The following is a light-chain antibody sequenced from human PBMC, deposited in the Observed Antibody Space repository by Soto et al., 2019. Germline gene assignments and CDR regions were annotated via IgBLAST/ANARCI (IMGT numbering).Light chain of an antibody. CDR1: QSVSSN. Sequence: EIVITNYPAAISISPGERANLSCRASQSVSSNLAWYQQKPGQAPRLLIYGASTRATGIPTRFSGSGSETEFTLTIRGLQSEDFAVYSCQQYNNWPRTLSQGVKVDIK. J-gene: IGKJ1*01. V-gene: IGKV3-15*01. CDR2: GAS. CDR3: QQYNNWPRT.